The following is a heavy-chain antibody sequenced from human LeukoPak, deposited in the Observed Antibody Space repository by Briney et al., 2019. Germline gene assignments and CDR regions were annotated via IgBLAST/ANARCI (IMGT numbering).Heavy chain of an antibody. J-gene: IGHJ3*02. CDR2: ISAYNGNT. D-gene: IGHD6-13*01. Sequence: ASVKVSCKASGYTFTSYGISWVRQAPGQGLEWMGWISAYNGNTNYAQKLQGRVTMTTDTSTSTASMELRSLRSDDTAMYYCARADSSSDDAFDIWGQGTMVTVSS. CDR1: GYTFTSYG. CDR3: ARADSSSDDAFDI. V-gene: IGHV1-18*01.